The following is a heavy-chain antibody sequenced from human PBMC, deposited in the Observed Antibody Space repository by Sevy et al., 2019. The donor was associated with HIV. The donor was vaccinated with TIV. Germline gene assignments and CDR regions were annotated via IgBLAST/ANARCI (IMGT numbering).Heavy chain of an antibody. J-gene: IGHJ4*02. V-gene: IGHV3-23*01. D-gene: IGHD1-26*01. CDR2: ISGRGGST. CDR1: GFTFSSYA. Sequence: GGSLRLSCAASGFTFSSYAMSWVRQAPGKGLEWVSAISGRGGSTYYADSVKGRFTISRDNSKNTLYLQMNSLRAEDTAVYYCAKVLDKWELWLFDYWGQGTLVTVSS. CDR3: AKVLDKWELWLFDY.